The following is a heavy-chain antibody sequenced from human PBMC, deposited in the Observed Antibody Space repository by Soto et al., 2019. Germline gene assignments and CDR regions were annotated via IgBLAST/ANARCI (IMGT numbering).Heavy chain of an antibody. CDR3: ARDFGGP. CDR1: GFTFSSYW. Sequence: EVQLVESGGGLVQPGGSLRLSCTASGFTFSSYWMNWVRQAPGKGLEWVGNIKEDGSEKFYVDSVKGRFTISRDNAKSSLYLDRNSLRVEDTAIYFCARDFGGPWGQGTLVTVSS. D-gene: IGHD1-26*01. J-gene: IGHJ5*02. V-gene: IGHV3-7*05. CDR2: IKEDGSEK.